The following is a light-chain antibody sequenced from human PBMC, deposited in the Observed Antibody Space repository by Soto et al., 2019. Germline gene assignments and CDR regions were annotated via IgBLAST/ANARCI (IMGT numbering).Light chain of an antibody. CDR3: QQYDNSPLT. CDR2: GAS. CDR1: QSVSSSY. V-gene: IGKV3-20*01. Sequence: DIVLTQSPGTLSLSPGERAALSCRASQSVSSSYLAWYQQKPGQAPRLLIYGASNRATGIADRFSGSGSGTDYTLTISRLEPEDFAVYYCQQYDNSPLTFGVGTKVEIK. J-gene: IGKJ4*01.